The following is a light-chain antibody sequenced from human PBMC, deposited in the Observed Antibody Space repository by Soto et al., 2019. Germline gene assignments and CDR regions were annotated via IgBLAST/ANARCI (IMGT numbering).Light chain of an antibody. CDR2: DAS. CDR3: QQFIDGWT. V-gene: IGKV1-5*01. J-gene: IGKJ1*01. Sequence: EIVMTQSPATLSVSPGERATLSCRASQSVNNRLAWYQQMPGKAPNHLIYDASSLESGVPSRFRGSGSETEFTLTISGLQPDDFATYYCQQFIDGWTFGQGTKV. CDR1: QSVNNR.